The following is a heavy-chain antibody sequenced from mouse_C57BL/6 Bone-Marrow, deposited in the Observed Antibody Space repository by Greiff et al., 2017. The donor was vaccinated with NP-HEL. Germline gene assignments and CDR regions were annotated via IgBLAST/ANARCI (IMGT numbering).Heavy chain of an antibody. CDR2: ISNLACST. Sequence: EVKLVESGGGLVQPGGSLKLSCAASGFTFSDYGMAWVRQAPRKGLEWVAFISNLACSTYYADTVTGRFTISRENAENTLYLEMSSLTSEDTAIYYCARQMRYYCSAMDYWGQGTSVTVSS. CDR3: ARQMRYYCSAMDY. CDR1: GFTFSDYG. J-gene: IGHJ4*01. D-gene: IGHD1-1*01. V-gene: IGHV5-15*01.